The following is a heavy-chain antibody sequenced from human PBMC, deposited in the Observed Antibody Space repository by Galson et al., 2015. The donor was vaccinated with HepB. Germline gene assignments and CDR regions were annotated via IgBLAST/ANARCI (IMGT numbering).Heavy chain of an antibody. CDR2: IYYSGST. V-gene: IGHV4-59*01. Sequence: ETLSLTCTVSGGSINSYYWSWIRQPPGKGLEWIGYIYYSGSTNYNPSLKSRVTISVDTSKNQFSLKLSSVTAADTAVYYCARVLGGSGWFIHSGSHYYYGMDVWGQGTTVTVSS. CDR1: GGSINSYY. J-gene: IGHJ6*02. D-gene: IGHD6-19*01. CDR3: ARVLGGSGWFIHSGSHYYYGMDV.